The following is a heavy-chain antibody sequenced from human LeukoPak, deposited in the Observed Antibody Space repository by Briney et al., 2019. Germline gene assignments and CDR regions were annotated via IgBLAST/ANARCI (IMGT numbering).Heavy chain of an antibody. D-gene: IGHD3-10*01. J-gene: IGHJ5*02. CDR2: IIPILGIA. CDR1: GGTFSSYA. Sequence: ASVKVSCKASGGTFSSYAISWVRQAPGQGLEWMGRIIPILGIANYAQRFQGRVSMTRDTSTSTAYMELKSLTSEDTAVYYCARGGGYSFGAQSYYQLSPWGQGSLVIVSS. CDR3: ARGGGYSFGAQSYYQLSP. V-gene: IGHV1-69*04.